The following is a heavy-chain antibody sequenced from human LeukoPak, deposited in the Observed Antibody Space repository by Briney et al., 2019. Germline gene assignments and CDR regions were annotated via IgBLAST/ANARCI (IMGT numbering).Heavy chain of an antibody. J-gene: IGHJ3*02. CDR3: ARGASSGLMRDAFDI. Sequence: PSETLSLTCAVYGGSFSGYYWSWIRQPPGKGLEWIGEINHSGSTNYNPSLKSRVTISVDTSKNQFSLKLSSVTAADTAAYYCARGASSGLMRDAFDIWGQGTMVTVSS. CDR2: INHSGST. V-gene: IGHV4-34*01. CDR1: GGSFSGYY. D-gene: IGHD3-22*01.